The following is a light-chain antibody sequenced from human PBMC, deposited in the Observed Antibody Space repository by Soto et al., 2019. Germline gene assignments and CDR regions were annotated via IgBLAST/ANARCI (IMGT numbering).Light chain of an antibody. V-gene: IGLV2-14*01. Sequence: QSALTQPASVSGSPGQSISISCTGTSSDIGGYNYVSWFQQHPDKAPKLMIYDVHGRPSGVSNRFSGSKSGNTASLNISGRQAEDEADYYCSSFTSSGTRVFGTGTKVTVL. J-gene: IGLJ1*01. CDR2: DVH. CDR3: SSFTSSGTRV. CDR1: SSDIGGYNY.